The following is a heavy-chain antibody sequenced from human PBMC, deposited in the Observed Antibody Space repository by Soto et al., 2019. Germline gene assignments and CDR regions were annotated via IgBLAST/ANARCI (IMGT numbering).Heavy chain of an antibody. CDR2: ISSSSSYT. CDR1: GFTFSNYY. J-gene: IGHJ6*02. CDR3: ARDPNGDYSSAYYYGMDV. D-gene: IGHD4-17*01. V-gene: IGHV3-11*06. Sequence: GGSLRLSCAASGFTFSNYYMSWIRQAPGKGLEWVSYISSSSSYTNYADSVKGRFTISRDNAKNSLYLQMNSLRAEDTAVYYCARDPNGDYSSAYYYGMDVWGQGTTVTVSS.